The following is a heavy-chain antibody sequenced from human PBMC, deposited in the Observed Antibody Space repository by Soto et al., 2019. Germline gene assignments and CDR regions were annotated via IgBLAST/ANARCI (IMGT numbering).Heavy chain of an antibody. CDR3: ARTSLLWFGELLDY. CDR2: IYYSGST. J-gene: IGHJ4*02. Sequence: NPSETLSLTCTVSGDSISSYYWSWIRQPPGKGLEWIGYIYYSGSTNYNPSLKSRVTISVDTSKNQFSLKLSSVTAADTAVYYCARTSLLWFGELLDYWGQGTLVTSPQ. D-gene: IGHD3-10*01. V-gene: IGHV4-59*01. CDR1: GDSISSYY.